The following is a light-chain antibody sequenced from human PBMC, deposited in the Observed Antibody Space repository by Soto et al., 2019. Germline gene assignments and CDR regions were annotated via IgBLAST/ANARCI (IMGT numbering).Light chain of an antibody. CDR3: QKHDNAPLT. V-gene: IGKV1-27*01. CDR1: QSVATN. CDR2: TSS. J-gene: IGKJ4*01. Sequence: TQSPATLSVSPGERATLSCRASQSVATNLAWYQQKPGKVPKLLIYTSSTLQSGVPSRFSGSGSGTDFTLTISSLQPEDVATYYCQKHDNAPLTFGGGTKVEIK.